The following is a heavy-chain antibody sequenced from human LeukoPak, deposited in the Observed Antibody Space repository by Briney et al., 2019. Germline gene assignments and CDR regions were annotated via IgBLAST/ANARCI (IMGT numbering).Heavy chain of an antibody. V-gene: IGHV4-39*07. D-gene: IGHD6-13*01. Sequence: PSETLSLTCTVSGGSISSSSYYWGWIRQPPGKGLERIGSIYYSGSTYYNPSLKSRVTISVDTSKNQFSLKLSSVTAADTAVYYCARYGSSSGIYWGQGTLVTVSS. CDR1: GGSISSSSYY. CDR2: IYYSGST. CDR3: ARYGSSSGIY. J-gene: IGHJ4*02.